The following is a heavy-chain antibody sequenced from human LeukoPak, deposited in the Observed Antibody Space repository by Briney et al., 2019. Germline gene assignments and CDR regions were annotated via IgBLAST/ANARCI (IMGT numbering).Heavy chain of an antibody. CDR1: GFTFSSYS. D-gene: IGHD2-2*01. Sequence: PGGSLRLSCAASGFTFSSYSMNWVRQAPGKGLEWVSSISSSSSYIYYADSVKGRFTISRDNAKNSLYLQMNSLRAEDTAVYYCARGWETGYRLLPPYYYYYYMDVWGKGTTVTVSS. V-gene: IGHV3-21*01. CDR2: ISSSSSYI. J-gene: IGHJ6*03. CDR3: ARGWETGYRLLPPYYYYYYMDV.